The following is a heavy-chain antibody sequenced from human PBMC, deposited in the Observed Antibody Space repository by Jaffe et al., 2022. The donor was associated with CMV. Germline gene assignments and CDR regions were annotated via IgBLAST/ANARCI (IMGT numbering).Heavy chain of an antibody. Sequence: EVQLVESGGGLVQPGGSLRLSCAASGFTFSSYWMSWVRQAPGKGLEWVANIKQDGSEKYYVDSVKGRFTISRDNAKNSLYLQMNSLRAEDTAVYYCARDSSTIFGVVIIDYYYMDVWGKGTTVTVSS. D-gene: IGHD3-3*01. CDR3: ARDSSTIFGVVIIDYYYMDV. J-gene: IGHJ6*03. CDR2: IKQDGSEK. CDR1: GFTFSSYW. V-gene: IGHV3-7*03.